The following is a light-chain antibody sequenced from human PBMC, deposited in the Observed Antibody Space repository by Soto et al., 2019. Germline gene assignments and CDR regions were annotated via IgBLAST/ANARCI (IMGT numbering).Light chain of an antibody. Sequence: DVVMTQSPLSLPVTLGQPASISCRSSQSPLYSDGKSYLSWFQQRPGQSPRRLIYEVSIRDSGVPDRFSGSGSGTDFTLKISRVEAEDVGIYYCMQGTHWPLTFGQGTKVEIK. CDR3: MQGTHWPLT. CDR2: EVS. V-gene: IGKV2-30*01. CDR1: QSPLYSDGKSY. J-gene: IGKJ1*01.